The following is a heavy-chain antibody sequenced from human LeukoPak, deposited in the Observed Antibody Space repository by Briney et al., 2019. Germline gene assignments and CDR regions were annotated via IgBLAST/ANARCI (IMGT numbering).Heavy chain of an antibody. CDR2: IYTSGST. J-gene: IGHJ6*03. V-gene: IGHV4-4*09. CDR1: GGSISSYY. CDR3: ARAPRYYYYYMDV. Sequence: SETLSLTCTVSGGSISSYYWSWIRQPPGKGLEWIGYIYTSGSTNYNPSLKSRVPISVDTSKNQFSLKLSSVTAADTAVYYCARAPRYYYYYMDVWGKGTTVTVSS.